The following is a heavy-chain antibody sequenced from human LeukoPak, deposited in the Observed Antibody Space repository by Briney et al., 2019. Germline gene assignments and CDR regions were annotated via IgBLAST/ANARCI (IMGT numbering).Heavy chain of an antibody. CDR2: IKQDGGRK. Sequence: GGSLRLSCAASGFSFSSYWMTWVRQAPGKGLEWVANIKQDGGRKNYVGSVKGRFTISRDNAKNSLYLQMNSLRAEDTAVYYCARGVYGSGSYFGGYNWFDPWGQGTLVTVSS. J-gene: IGHJ5*02. D-gene: IGHD3-10*01. V-gene: IGHV3-7*01. CDR1: GFSFSSYW. CDR3: ARGVYGSGSYFGGYNWFDP.